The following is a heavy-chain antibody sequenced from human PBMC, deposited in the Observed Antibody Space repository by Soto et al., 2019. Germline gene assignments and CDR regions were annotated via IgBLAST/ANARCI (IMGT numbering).Heavy chain of an antibody. CDR2: IYPRDSDV. V-gene: IGHV5-51*01. CDR1: GDSFTGFW. J-gene: IGHJ4*02. CDR3: ARQHPLDSRVWYD. Sequence: PGASLKISCKVFGDSFTGFWVGWVRQVPGKGLEWVASIYPRDSDVRYNPSFQGQVTISADRSTTTAYLQWSSLKAPDTAIYYCARQHPLDSRVWYDWGQGTLVTVSS. D-gene: IGHD6-19*01.